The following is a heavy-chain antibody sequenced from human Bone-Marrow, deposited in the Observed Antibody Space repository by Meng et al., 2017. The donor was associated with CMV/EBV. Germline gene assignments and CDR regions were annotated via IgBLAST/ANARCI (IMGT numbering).Heavy chain of an antibody. CDR2: INPNSGST. V-gene: IGHV1-2*02. Sequence: ASVKVSCKASGYTFTSYDMHWVRQAPGQGLEWMGRINPNSGSTSYAQKFQGRVTMTRDTSMSTAYMELSRLRSDDTAVYYCARENGFDYWGQGTLVTVSS. CDR1: GYTFTSYD. J-gene: IGHJ4*02. CDR3: ARENGFDY.